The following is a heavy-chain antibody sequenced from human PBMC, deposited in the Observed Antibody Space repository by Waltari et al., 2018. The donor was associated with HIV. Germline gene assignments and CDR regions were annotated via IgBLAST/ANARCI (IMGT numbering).Heavy chain of an antibody. CDR3: ARAPTTSLSLIQGF. J-gene: IGHJ4*02. CDR1: GFTFKNYG. CDR2: VSFDSSDC. V-gene: IGHV3-30*03. D-gene: IGHD5-18*01. Sequence: VESGGDVVQPGRSLRLSCSASGFTFKNYGMHWVRQTPGKGLEWVAFVSFDSSDCYYADSVKGRFTVSRDNSKNTLFLQMDNLKSEDTALYYCARAPTTSLSLIQGFWGQGTLVTVSS.